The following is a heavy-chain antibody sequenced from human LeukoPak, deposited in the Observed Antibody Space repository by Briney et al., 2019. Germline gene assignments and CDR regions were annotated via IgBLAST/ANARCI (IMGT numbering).Heavy chain of an antibody. Sequence: ASVKVSCKASGGTFSSYAISWVRQAPGQGLEWMGGIIPIFGTANYAQKFQGRVTITTDESTSTAYMELSSLRSEDTAVYYCASIPRSRLYGDPQSDNWYFDLWGRGTLVTVSS. D-gene: IGHD4-17*01. J-gene: IGHJ2*01. CDR3: ASIPRSRLYGDPQSDNWYFDL. V-gene: IGHV1-69*05. CDR1: GGTFSSYA. CDR2: IIPIFGTA.